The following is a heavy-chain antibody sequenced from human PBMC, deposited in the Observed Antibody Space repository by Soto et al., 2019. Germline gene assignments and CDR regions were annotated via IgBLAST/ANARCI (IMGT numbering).Heavy chain of an antibody. Sequence: HPGGSLRLSCAASGFTFSSYGMHWVRQAPGKGLEWVAAISYDGSNKYYADSVKGRFTISRDNSKNTLYLQMSSLRAEDMAVYYCARVDDAFDIWGQGTMVTVSS. CDR2: ISYDGSNK. CDR3: ARVDDAFDI. V-gene: IGHV3-30*03. CDR1: GFTFSSYG. J-gene: IGHJ3*02.